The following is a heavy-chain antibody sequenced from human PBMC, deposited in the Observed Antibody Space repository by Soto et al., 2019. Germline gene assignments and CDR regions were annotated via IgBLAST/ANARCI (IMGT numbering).Heavy chain of an antibody. CDR1: GDSISRGYH. D-gene: IGHD3-10*01. CDR3: ARDLAWGTHLWFGELLRHYGMDV. V-gene: IGHV4-38-2*02. CDR2: IYHTGTT. J-gene: IGHJ6*02. Sequence: SETLSLTCAVSGDSISRGYHWAWIRQSPTKGLEWIASIYHTGTTYYNPSLTSRVTISVDTSKNQFSLKLSSVTAADTAVYYCARDLAWGTHLWFGELLRHYGMDVWGQGTTVTVSS.